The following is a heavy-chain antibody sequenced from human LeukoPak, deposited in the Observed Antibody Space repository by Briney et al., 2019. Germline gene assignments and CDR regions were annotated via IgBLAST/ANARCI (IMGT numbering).Heavy chain of an antibody. CDR1: GGSISSSNW. CDR3: ARRPGSYYGVDV. CDR2: IYHSGST. D-gene: IGHD2-15*01. V-gene: IGHV4-4*02. J-gene: IGHJ6*02. Sequence: PSETLSLTCAVSGGSISSSNWWSWVRQPPGKGLEWIGEIYHSGSTSYNPSLKSRVTISVDKSKNQLSLKLSSVTAADTAVYYCARRPGSYYGVDVWGQGITVTVTS.